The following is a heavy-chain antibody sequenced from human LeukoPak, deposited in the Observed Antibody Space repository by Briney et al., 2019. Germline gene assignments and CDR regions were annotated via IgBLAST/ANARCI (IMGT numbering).Heavy chain of an antibody. CDR1: GGSFSGYY. Sequence: PSETLSLTCAVYGGSFSGYYWSWIRQPPGKGLEWIGEINHSGSTNYNPSLKSRVTISVDTSKNQFSLKLSSVTAADTAVYYCARGCSSSWRTIDYWGQGTLVTVSS. J-gene: IGHJ4*02. CDR2: INHSGST. D-gene: IGHD6-13*01. V-gene: IGHV4-34*01. CDR3: ARGCSSSWRTIDY.